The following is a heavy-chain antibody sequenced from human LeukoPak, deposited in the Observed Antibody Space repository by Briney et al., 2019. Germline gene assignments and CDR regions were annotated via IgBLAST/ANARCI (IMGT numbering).Heavy chain of an antibody. CDR2: INPSGGST. V-gene: IGHV1-46*01. CDR3: ARDPSGYSSGFDY. Sequence: GASVKVSCKASGYTFTSYYMHWVRQAPGQGLEWMGIINPSGGSTSYAQKFQGRVTITADESTSTAYMELSSLRSEDTAVYYCARDPSGYSSGFDYWGQGTLVTVSS. D-gene: IGHD6-25*01. CDR1: GYTFTSYY. J-gene: IGHJ4*02.